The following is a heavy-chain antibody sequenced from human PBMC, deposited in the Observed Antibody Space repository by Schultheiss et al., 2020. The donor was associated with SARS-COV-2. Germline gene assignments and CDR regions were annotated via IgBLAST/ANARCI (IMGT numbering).Heavy chain of an antibody. CDR2: IYYSGST. Sequence: SETLSLTCAVYGGSFSGYYWGWIRQPPGKGLEWIGSIYYSGSTYYNPSLKSRVTISVDTSKNQFSLKLSSVTAADTAVYYCARDLWFGPDYYYYGMDVWGQGTTVTVSS. CDR1: GGSFSGYY. J-gene: IGHJ6*02. V-gene: IGHV4-34*11. D-gene: IGHD3-10*01. CDR3: ARDLWFGPDYYYYGMDV.